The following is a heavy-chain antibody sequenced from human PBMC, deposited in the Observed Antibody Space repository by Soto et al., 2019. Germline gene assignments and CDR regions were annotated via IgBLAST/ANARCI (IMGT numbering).Heavy chain of an antibody. CDR3: ARVGLWLDYWYFDL. D-gene: IGHD6-19*01. J-gene: IGHJ2*01. CDR1: GGSFTAYQ. V-gene: IGHV4-34*02. CDR2: INYSGSA. Sequence: GQLQQWGAGVLKPSETLSLTCAVNGGSFTAYQWSWIRQAPGKGLEWIGKINYSGSAIYNPSLKSRVVISVDTSQNQFSLKLTSLTAADSAVYYCARVGLWLDYWYFDLWGRGTLVTVSS.